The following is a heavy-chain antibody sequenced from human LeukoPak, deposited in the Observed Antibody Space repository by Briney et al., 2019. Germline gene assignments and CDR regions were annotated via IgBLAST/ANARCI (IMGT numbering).Heavy chain of an antibody. CDR2: IYTSGST. CDR3: ARDRLMVYAGPWFDP. Sequence: SETLSLTCTVSGGSISSYYWSWIRQPAGRGLEWIGRIYTSGSTNYNPSLKSRVTMSVDTSKNQFSLKLSSVTAADTAVYYCARDRLMVYAGPWFDPWGQGTLVTVSS. V-gene: IGHV4-4*07. D-gene: IGHD2-8*01. CDR1: GGSISSYY. J-gene: IGHJ5*02.